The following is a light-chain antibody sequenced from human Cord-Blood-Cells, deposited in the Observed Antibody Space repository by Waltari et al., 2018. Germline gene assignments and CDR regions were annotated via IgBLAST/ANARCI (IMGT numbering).Light chain of an antibody. CDR2: DAS. Sequence: ELVLTQSPATLSLSPGERATLSCRASQSVSSYLAWDQQKPGQAPRLLIYDASNRATGIPARFSGSGSGTDFTLTISSLEPEEFAVYYCQQRSNWPLTFGGGTKVEIK. CDR3: QQRSNWPLT. CDR1: QSVSSY. V-gene: IGKV3-11*01. J-gene: IGKJ4*01.